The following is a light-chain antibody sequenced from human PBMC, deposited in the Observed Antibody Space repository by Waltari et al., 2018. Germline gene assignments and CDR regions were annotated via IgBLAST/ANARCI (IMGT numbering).Light chain of an antibody. J-gene: IGLJ2*01. CDR1: SSDVGNYNL. CDR3: CSYAGSRIVV. CDR2: EVT. V-gene: IGLV2-23*02. Sequence: QSALPQTASVSGSPGQSITISCTGTSSDVGNYNLVSWYQHPPGKVPKLMIYEVTKRPSGISNRFSGSKSGNTASLTISGLQAEDEGDYYCCSYAGSRIVVFGGGTKMTVL.